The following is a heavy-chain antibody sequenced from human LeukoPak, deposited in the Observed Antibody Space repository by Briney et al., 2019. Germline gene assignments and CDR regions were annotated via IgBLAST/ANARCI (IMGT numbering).Heavy chain of an antibody. D-gene: IGHD2-2*01. Sequence: SVKVSCKASGGTFSSYAISWARQAPGQGLEWMGGIIPIFGTANYAQKFQGRVTITADESTSTAYMELSSLRSEDTAVYYCARHEKKYCSSTSCYLDYWGQGTLVTVSS. V-gene: IGHV1-69*01. CDR1: GGTFSSYA. CDR3: ARHEKKYCSSTSCYLDY. CDR2: IIPIFGTA. J-gene: IGHJ4*02.